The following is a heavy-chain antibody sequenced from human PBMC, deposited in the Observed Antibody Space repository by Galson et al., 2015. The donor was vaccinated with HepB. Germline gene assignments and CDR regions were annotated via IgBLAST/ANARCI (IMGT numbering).Heavy chain of an antibody. CDR3: ARDIQLWPRGSWYFDL. CDR1: GFTFSSYA. V-gene: IGHV3-30-3*01. J-gene: IGHJ2*01. CDR2: ISYDGSNK. Sequence: SLRLSCAASGFTFSSYAMHWVRQAPGKGLEWVAVISYDGSNKYYADSVKGRFTISRDNSKNTLYLQMNSLRAEDTAVYYCARDIQLWPRGSWYFDLWGRGTLVTVSS. D-gene: IGHD5-18*01.